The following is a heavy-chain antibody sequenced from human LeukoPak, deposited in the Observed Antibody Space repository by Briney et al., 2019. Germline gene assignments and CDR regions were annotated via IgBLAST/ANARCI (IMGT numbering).Heavy chain of an antibody. V-gene: IGHV1-18*01. CDR3: ARGPHERRGSPDD. Sequence: SVKVSCKPYGYTFNTYGITWVRQAPGQGLEWMGWISPYSGNTNYAQKFQGRVTLTTDTSTSTAYMELRSLRSDDTAVYYCARGPHERRGSPDDWGQGTLVTVSS. D-gene: IGHD3-10*01. J-gene: IGHJ4*02. CDR2: ISPYSGNT. CDR1: GYTFNTYG.